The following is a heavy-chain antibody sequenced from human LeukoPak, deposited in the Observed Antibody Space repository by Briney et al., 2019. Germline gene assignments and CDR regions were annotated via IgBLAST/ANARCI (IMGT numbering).Heavy chain of an antibody. CDR3: ARVPRAYCSSTSCYFRNYFDY. CDR1: GYTFTSYG. V-gene: IGHV1-18*01. Sequence: ASVKVSCKASGYTFTSYGISWVRQAPGQGLEWMGWISAYNGNTNYAQKLQGRVTMTTDTSTSTAYMELRSLRSDDTAVYYCARVPRAYCSSTSCYFRNYFDYWGQGTLVTVSS. CDR2: ISAYNGNT. D-gene: IGHD2-2*01. J-gene: IGHJ4*02.